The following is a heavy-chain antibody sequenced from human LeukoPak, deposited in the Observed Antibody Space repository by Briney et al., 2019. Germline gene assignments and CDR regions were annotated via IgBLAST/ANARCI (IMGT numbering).Heavy chain of an antibody. V-gene: IGHV3-30-3*01. J-gene: IGHJ4*02. Sequence: PGRSLRLSCAASGFTFSSYAMHWVRQAPGKGLEWVAVISCDGSNKYYADSVKGRFTISRDNSKNTLYLQMNSLRAEDTAVYYCARDHGYGDYVFDYWGQGTLVTVSS. CDR1: GFTFSSYA. D-gene: IGHD4-17*01. CDR3: ARDHGYGDYVFDY. CDR2: ISCDGSNK.